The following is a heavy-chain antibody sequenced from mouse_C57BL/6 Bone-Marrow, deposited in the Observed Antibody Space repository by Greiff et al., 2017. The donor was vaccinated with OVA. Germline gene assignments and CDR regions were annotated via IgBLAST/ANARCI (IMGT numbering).Heavy chain of an antibody. CDR1: GYTFTDHT. CDR3: ARLEAYYYYAMDY. J-gene: IGHJ4*01. Sequence: QVQLQQSDAELVKPGASVKISCTVSGYTFTDHTIHWMKQRPEQGLEWIGYIYPRDGSTKYNEKFTGKATLTADKSSSTAYMQLNSLTSEDSAVYCGARLEAYYYYAMDYWGQGTSVTVSA. CDR2: IYPRDGST. V-gene: IGHV1-78*01. D-gene: IGHD2-10*01.